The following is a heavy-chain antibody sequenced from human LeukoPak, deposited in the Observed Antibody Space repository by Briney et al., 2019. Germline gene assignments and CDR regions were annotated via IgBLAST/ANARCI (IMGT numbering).Heavy chain of an antibody. D-gene: IGHD3-3*01. V-gene: IGHV3-30*04. Sequence: PGRSLRLSCAASRFTFSSYAMHWVRQAPGKGLEWVAVISYDGRNKNYADSVKGRFTISRDNSKNTLYLQMNNLTTEDTAVYYCARGGLFWSGYLNYFDYWGQGSLVIVSS. CDR1: RFTFSSYA. CDR3: ARGGLFWSGYLNYFDY. CDR2: ISYDGRNK. J-gene: IGHJ4*02.